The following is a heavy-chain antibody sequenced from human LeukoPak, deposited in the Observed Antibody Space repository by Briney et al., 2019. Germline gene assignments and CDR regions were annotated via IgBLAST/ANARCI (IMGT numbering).Heavy chain of an antibody. CDR3: ARGVYPYYDFWSGYLPGATWFDP. CDR1: GGSISSSSYY. CDR2: IYSSGST. J-gene: IGHJ5*02. Sequence: SETLSLTCTVSGGSISSSSYYWGWIRQPPGKGLEWIGGIYSSGSTYYNPSLKSRVTISVDTSKDQFSLKLSSVTAADTAVYYCARGVYPYYDFWSGYLPGATWFDPWGQGTLVTVSS. V-gene: IGHV4-39*07. D-gene: IGHD3-3*01.